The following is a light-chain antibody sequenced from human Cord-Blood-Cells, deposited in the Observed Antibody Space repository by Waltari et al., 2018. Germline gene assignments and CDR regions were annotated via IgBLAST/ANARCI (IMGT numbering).Light chain of an antibody. Sequence: DIQMTQPPSYLSATVGDRDTITCRASQGISNYLAWYQQKPGKVPKLLFYAASTLQAGVPSRFSGSRSGTDFTLTISSLQPEDVATYYCQKYNSAPLTFGGGTKLEIK. J-gene: IGKJ4*01. CDR1: QGISNY. CDR3: QKYNSAPLT. V-gene: IGKV1-27*01. CDR2: AAS.